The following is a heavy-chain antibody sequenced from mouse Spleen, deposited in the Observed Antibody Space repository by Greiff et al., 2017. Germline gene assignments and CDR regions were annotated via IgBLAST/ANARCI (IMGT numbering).Heavy chain of an antibody. CDR3: ARLITRVDYAMDY. V-gene: IGHV1-66*01. D-gene: IGHD2-4*01. CDR1: GYSFTSYY. Sequence: QVQLKQSGPELVKPGASVKISCKASGYSFTSYYIHWVKQRPGQGLEWIGWIYPGSGNTKYNEKFKGKATLTADTSSSTAYMQLSSLTSEDSAVYYCARLITRVDYAMDYWGQGTSVTVSS. CDR2: IYPGSGNT. J-gene: IGHJ4*01.